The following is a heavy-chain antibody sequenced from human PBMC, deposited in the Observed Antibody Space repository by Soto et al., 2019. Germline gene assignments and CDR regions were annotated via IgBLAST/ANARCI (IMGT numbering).Heavy chain of an antibody. V-gene: IGHV4-39*01. CDR2: IYYSGST. J-gene: IGHJ5*02. CDR1: GGSISSSSYY. D-gene: IGHD1-1*01. Sequence: SETLSLTCTVSGGSISSSSYYWGWIRQPPGKGLEWIGSIYYSGSTYYNPSLKSRVTISVDTSKNQFSLKLSSVTAADTAVYYCASEVSLERLSWFDPWGQGTLVTVSS. CDR3: ASEVSLERLSWFDP.